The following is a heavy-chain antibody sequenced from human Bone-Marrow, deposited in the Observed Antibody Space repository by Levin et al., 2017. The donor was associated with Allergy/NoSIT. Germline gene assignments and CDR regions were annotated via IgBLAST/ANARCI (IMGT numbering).Heavy chain of an antibody. CDR2: IYPGDSDT. Sequence: GGSLRLSCEGSGYDFPNYWIAWVRQRPGQGLEWMGVIYPGDSDTRYSPSFQGQVTISVDASIKTAYVRWKRLRTSDTAKYYCATSFEVAVDANQVDALDIWGQGTDVTVSS. D-gene: IGHD2-15*01. CDR1: GYDFPNYW. V-gene: IGHV5-51*01. CDR3: ATSFEVAVDANQVDALDI. J-gene: IGHJ3*02.